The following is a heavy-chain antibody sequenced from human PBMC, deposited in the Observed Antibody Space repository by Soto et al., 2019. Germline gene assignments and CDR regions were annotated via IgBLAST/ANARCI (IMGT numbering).Heavy chain of an antibody. Sequence: PSETLSLTCAVSGDSISSSYWWSWIRQPPGKGLEWIGYIYHSGSTYYNPSLKSRVTISVDRSKNQFSLKLSSVTAADTAVYYCARVRWNDYGYYFEYWGQGTLVTVSS. CDR3: ARVRWNDYGYYFEY. V-gene: IGHV4-30-2*01. D-gene: IGHD1-1*01. CDR2: IYHSGST. CDR1: GDSISSSYW. J-gene: IGHJ4*02.